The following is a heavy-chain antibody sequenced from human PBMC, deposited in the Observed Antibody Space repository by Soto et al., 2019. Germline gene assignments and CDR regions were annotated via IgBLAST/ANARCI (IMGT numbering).Heavy chain of an antibody. CDR2: ISYDGSNK. Sequence: QVQLVESGGGVVQPGRSLRLSCAASGFTFSSYGMHWVRQAAGKGLEWVAVISYDGSNKYYADSVKGRFTISRDNSKNTLYLQMNSLRAEDTAVYYCAKDRSSGWFYGMDVWGQGTTVTVSS. J-gene: IGHJ6*02. V-gene: IGHV3-30*18. CDR3: AKDRSSGWFYGMDV. D-gene: IGHD6-19*01. CDR1: GFTFSSYG.